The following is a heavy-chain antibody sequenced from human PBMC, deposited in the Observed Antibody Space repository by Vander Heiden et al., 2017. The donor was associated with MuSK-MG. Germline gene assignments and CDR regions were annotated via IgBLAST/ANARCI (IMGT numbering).Heavy chain of an antibody. Sequence: QVQLVESGGGVVQPGRSLRLSCAASGFTFSSYGMHWVRQAPGKGLEWVAVISYDGSNKYYADSVKGRFTISRDNSKNTLYLQMNSLRAEDTAVYYCAKDLRLWNWGGLDAFDIWGQGTMVTVSS. D-gene: IGHD7-27*01. CDR2: ISYDGSNK. CDR1: GFTFSSYG. J-gene: IGHJ3*02. V-gene: IGHV3-30*18. CDR3: AKDLRLWNWGGLDAFDI.